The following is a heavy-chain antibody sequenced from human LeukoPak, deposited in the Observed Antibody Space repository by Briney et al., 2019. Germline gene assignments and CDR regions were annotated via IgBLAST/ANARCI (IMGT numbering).Heavy chain of an antibody. CDR2: ISSGDNT. D-gene: IGHD4-17*01. V-gene: IGHV3-23*01. Sequence: GGSLRLSCAASGFTFSTFAMTWVRQAPGKGLEWVSTISSGDNTYYPDSVKGRFIISRGSSKNTLYLQMNRLRAEDTAVYYCAQDPRRDYESDYWGQGTLVTVSS. CDR1: GFTFSTFA. CDR3: AQDPRRDYESDY. J-gene: IGHJ4*02.